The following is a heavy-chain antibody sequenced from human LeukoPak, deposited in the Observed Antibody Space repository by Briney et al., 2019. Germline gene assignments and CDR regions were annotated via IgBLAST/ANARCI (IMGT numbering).Heavy chain of an antibody. CDR3: ARAPYDSSGSSLH. Sequence: TSETLSLTCTVSGGSISSYYWSWIRQPPGKGLEWIGYIYYSGSTNYNPSLKSRVTISVDTSKNQFSLKLSSVTAADTAVYYCARAPYDSSGSSLHWGQGTLVTVSS. D-gene: IGHD3-22*01. V-gene: IGHV4-59*01. J-gene: IGHJ4*02. CDR1: GGSISSYY. CDR2: IYYSGST.